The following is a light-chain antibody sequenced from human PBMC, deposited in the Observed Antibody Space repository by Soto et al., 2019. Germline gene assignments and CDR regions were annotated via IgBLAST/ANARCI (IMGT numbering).Light chain of an antibody. CDR2: EDS. V-gene: IGLV2-23*01. CDR1: STDFGDDKY. J-gene: IGLJ1*01. Sequence: SVLTQPASVSGSPGQSITMSCTGSSTDFGDDKYVSWYQQQPGKAPKLMIYEDSKWPSGVSNRFSGSKSGNTAYLTISGLQAEDEADYYCWSYAVGRTYVFGTGTKVTVL. CDR3: WSYAVGRTYV.